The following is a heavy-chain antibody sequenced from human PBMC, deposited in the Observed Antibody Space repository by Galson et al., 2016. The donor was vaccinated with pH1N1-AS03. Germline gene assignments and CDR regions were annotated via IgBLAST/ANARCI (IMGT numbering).Heavy chain of an antibody. Sequence: SLRLSCAASGFTFSDYYMNWIRQAPGKGLVWVSRINSDGRSTSYADSVKGRFTISRDNAKNTLYLQMNSLRAEDTAVYYCARWIGGVGATKYYFDYWGQGTLVTVSS. CDR2: INSDGRST. CDR1: GFTFSDYY. V-gene: IGHV3-74*01. D-gene: IGHD1-26*01. J-gene: IGHJ4*02. CDR3: ARWIGGVGATKYYFDY.